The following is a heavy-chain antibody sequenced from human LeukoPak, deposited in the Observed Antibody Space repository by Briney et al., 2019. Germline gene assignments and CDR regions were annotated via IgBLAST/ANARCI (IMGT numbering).Heavy chain of an antibody. CDR1: GYTFTSYD. V-gene: IGHV1-8*01. D-gene: IGHD3-16*02. J-gene: IGHJ6*02. CDR2: MNPNSGNT. Sequence: ASVKVSCKASGYTFTSYDINWVRQATGQGLEWMGWMNPNSGNTGYAQKFQGRVTMTRNTSISTAYMELSSLRSEDTAVYYCAREKVTFGGVIVRGYYYGMDVWGQGTTVTVSS. CDR3: AREKVTFGGVIVRGYYYGMDV.